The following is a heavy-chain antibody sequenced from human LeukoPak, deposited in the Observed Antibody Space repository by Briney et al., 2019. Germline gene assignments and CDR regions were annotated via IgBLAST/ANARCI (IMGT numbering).Heavy chain of an antibody. J-gene: IGHJ4*02. Sequence: GGSLRLLCTASGFAFSSYWMSWVRQAPGKGLEWVANINQDGSEKYYVDSVKGRFAISRDNAKNSLCLQMNSLKDEDTSVYYSASSRNWGQGTVDRVSS. CDR1: GFAFSSYW. CDR2: INQDGSEK. V-gene: IGHV3-7*02. CDR3: ASSRN.